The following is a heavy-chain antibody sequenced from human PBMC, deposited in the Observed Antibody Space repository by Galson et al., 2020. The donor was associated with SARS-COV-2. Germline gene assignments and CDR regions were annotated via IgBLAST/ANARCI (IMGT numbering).Heavy chain of an antibody. CDR3: ARGSNSHAFDI. CDR1: RFSFSTYG. CDR2: IWYDGSNK. V-gene: IGHV3-33*01. Sequence: TGGSLRLSCAASRFSFSTYGMDWVRQAPGKGLEWVAVIWYDGSNKYYADSVKGRFTISRDNSKNTLYLQMNSLRADDTAVYYCARGSNSHAFDIWGQGTMVTVSS. J-gene: IGHJ3*02. D-gene: IGHD3-10*01.